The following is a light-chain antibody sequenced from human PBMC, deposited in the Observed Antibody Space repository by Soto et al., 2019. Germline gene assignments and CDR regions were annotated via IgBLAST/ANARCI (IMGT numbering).Light chain of an antibody. CDR3: QQYKSYSRT. CDR2: KAS. J-gene: IGKJ1*01. CDR1: ESISSW. V-gene: IGKV1-5*03. Sequence: DIQMTQSPSTLSASVGDRVTITCRASESISSWLAWYQQKPGKAPKLLIYKASNLESGVPSRFSGSGSGTEFTLPISSLQPDDFAAYYCQQYKSYSRTFGQGTKVEIK.